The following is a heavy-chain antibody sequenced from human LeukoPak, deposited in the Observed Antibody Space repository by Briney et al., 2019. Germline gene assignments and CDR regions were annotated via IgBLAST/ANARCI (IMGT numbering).Heavy chain of an antibody. CDR3: ARDRSGGYNWFDP. D-gene: IGHD2-15*01. V-gene: IGHV4-61*01. CDR2: IYYSGST. CDR1: GGSISSSSYY. Sequence: PSETLSLTCTVSGGSISSSSYYWSWIRQPPGTGLEWIGYIYYSGSTNYNPSLKSRVTISVDTSKNQFSLKLSSVTAADTAIYYCARDRSGGYNWFDPWGQGTLVTVSS. J-gene: IGHJ5*02.